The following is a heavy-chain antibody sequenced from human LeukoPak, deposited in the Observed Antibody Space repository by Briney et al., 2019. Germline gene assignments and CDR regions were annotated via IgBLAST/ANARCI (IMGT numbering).Heavy chain of an antibody. CDR3: ARHGADIVVVPSGSIVY. CDR2: IYSSGSS. V-gene: IGHV4-39*01. Sequence: SETLSLTCTVSGGSISSSTYYWGWIRQPPGKGLEWIGGIYSSGSSYYNPSLKSRVTISIDTSKNQFSLKLSSVTAADTAVYYCARHGADIVVVPSGSIVYWGQGTLVTVSS. J-gene: IGHJ4*02. CDR1: GGSISSSTYY. D-gene: IGHD2-2*01.